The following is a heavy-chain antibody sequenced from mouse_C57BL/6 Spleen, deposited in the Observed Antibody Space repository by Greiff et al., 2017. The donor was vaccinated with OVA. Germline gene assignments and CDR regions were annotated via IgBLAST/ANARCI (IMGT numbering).Heavy chain of an antibody. J-gene: IGHJ2*01. CDR3: ARKIRIMVTFDY. V-gene: IGHV1-18*01. CDR2: INPNNGGT. CDR1: GYTFTDYN. Sequence: EVQLVESGPELVKPGASVKIPCKASGYTFTDYNMDWVKQSHGKSLEWIGDINPNNGGTIYNQKFKGKATLTVDKSSSTAYMELRSLTSEDTAVYYCARKIRIMVTFDYWGQGTTLTVSS. D-gene: IGHD2-1*01.